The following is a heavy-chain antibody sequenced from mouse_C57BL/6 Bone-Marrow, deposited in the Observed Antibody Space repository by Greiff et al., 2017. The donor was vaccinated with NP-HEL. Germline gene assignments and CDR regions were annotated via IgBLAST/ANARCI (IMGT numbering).Heavy chain of an antibody. V-gene: IGHV5-6*02. CDR3: ARRVYTPFAY. Sequence: EVKVVESGGDLVKPGGSLKLSCAASGFTFSSYGMSWVRQTPDKRLEWVATISSGGSYTYYPDSVKGRFTISRDNAKNTLYLQMSSLKSEDTAMYYCARRVYTPFAYWDQGTLVTVSA. D-gene: IGHD5-1-1*01. CDR2: ISSGGSYT. CDR1: GFTFSSYG. J-gene: IGHJ3*01.